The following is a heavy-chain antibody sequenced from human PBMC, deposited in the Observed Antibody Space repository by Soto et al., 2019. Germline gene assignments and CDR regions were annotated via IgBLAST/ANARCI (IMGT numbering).Heavy chain of an antibody. V-gene: IGHV1-69*12. CDR1: GGTFSSYA. Sequence: QVQLVQSGAEVKKPGSSVKVSCKASGGTFSSYAITWVRQAPGQGLEWMGGIIPIFGTANYAQKFQARVRITAEESTSTAYMELSSLRSEEPAVYYCARDRGPSSGYYPYWFDPWGQGTLVTVSS. CDR2: IIPIFGTA. CDR3: ARDRGPSSGYYPYWFDP. J-gene: IGHJ5*02. D-gene: IGHD3-22*01.